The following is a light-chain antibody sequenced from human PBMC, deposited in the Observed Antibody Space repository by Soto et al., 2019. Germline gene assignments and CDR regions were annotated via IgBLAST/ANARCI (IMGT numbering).Light chain of an antibody. CDR2: DAS. CDR3: QQHNDWPT. V-gene: IGKV3-15*01. CDR1: ESVRSK. J-gene: IGKJ5*01. Sequence: EIVMTQSPATLSVSPGERSTLSCRASESVRSKLVWYKQKPGQAPRLLIHDASTRATGIQARSSGSGSGTEFILPISSVESEDFAIYYCQQHNDWPTFGQGTRLEIK.